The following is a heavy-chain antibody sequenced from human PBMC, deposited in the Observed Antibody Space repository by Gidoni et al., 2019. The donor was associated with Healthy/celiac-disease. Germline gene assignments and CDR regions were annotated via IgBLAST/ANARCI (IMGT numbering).Heavy chain of an antibody. CDR2: INHSGST. CDR3: ASGLRSRGDY. V-gene: IGHV4-34*01. Sequence: QVQLQQWGAGLLKPSETLSLTCAVYGGSFSGYYWSWIRQPPGKGLEWIGEINHSGSTNYNPSLKILVTISVDTSKNHFSLKLSSVTAADTAVYYCASGLRSRGDYWGQGTLVTVSS. D-gene: IGHD3-10*01. J-gene: IGHJ4*02. CDR1: GGSFSGYY.